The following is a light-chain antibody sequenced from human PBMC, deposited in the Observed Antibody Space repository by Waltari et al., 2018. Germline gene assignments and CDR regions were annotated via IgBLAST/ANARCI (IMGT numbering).Light chain of an antibody. Sequence: DIQMTQSPSSLSASVGDRVTITCRASQGISYSLAWYQQKPGKAPKLLLYDAFTLKSGVPSRVSGSGSGADYALTISSLQPEDFATYYCQQYFVNPGFGPGTKLEI. CDR1: QGISYS. CDR2: DAF. CDR3: QQYFVNPG. V-gene: IGKV1-NL1*01. J-gene: IGKJ2*01.